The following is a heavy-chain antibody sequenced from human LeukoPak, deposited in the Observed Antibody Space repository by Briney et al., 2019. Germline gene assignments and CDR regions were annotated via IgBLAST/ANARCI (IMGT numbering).Heavy chain of an antibody. Sequence: PSETLSLTCTVSSGSISGGDYYWSWGRQPPGKGLEWVGYIYYSGSTYYNPSFKSRVTISVDTSKNQFSLKLSSVTAADTAVYYCARVSYDYSNYDPDYWGQGTLVTVSS. D-gene: IGHD4-11*01. V-gene: IGHV4-30-4*08. CDR3: ARVSYDYSNYDPDY. CDR1: SGSISGGDYY. J-gene: IGHJ4*02. CDR2: IYYSGST.